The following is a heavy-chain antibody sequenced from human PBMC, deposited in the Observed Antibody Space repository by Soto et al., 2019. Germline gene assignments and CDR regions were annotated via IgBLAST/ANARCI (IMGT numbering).Heavy chain of an antibody. J-gene: IGHJ4*02. CDR1: GGFIISYY. Sequence: SETLCLTCTVSGGFIISYYWSWIRQPPGKGLEWIGYIYYSGSTNYNPSLKSRVTISVDTSKNQFSLKLSSVTAADTAVYYCARDNGYSYGYTFDHWGQETLVTVS. D-gene: IGHD5-18*01. CDR2: IYYSGST. V-gene: IGHV4-59*01. CDR3: ARDNGYSYGYTFDH.